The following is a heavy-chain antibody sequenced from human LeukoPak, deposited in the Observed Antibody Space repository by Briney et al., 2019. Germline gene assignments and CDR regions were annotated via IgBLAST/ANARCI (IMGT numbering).Heavy chain of an antibody. V-gene: IGHV3-7*01. CDR3: ARGGYSYENWFDP. CDR1: GFTFSNYW. Sequence: PGGSLRLSCAASGFTFSNYWMSWVRQAPGKGLEWVANIKQDRSEKYYVDSVKGRFTISRDNAKNSLYLQMNSLRAEDTAVYYCARGGYSYENWFDPWGQGTLVTVSS. CDR2: IKQDRSEK. D-gene: IGHD5-18*01. J-gene: IGHJ5*02.